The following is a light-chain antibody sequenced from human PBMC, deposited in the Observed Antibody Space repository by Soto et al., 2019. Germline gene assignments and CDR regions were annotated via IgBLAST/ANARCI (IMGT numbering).Light chain of an antibody. CDR1: QSVTSNY. V-gene: IGKV3-20*01. CDR3: QQYGISPRT. J-gene: IGKJ1*01. Sequence: EIVLTQSPGTLSLSPGERATLSCRASQSVTSNYLAWYQQKPGQAPRLLIYGVSSRATGIPDRFSGSGSGTDFTLTISRLEPEDFAVYYCQQYGISPRTFGQGTKGDIK. CDR2: GVS.